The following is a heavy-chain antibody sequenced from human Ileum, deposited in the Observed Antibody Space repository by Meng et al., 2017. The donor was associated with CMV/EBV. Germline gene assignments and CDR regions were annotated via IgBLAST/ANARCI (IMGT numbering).Heavy chain of an antibody. CDR2: IYYSGST. J-gene: IGHJ4*02. V-gene: IGHV4-61*01. Sequence: SETLSLTCTVSGGSVSSGSYYWRWIRQPPGKGLEWIGYIYYSGSTNYNPSLKSRVTISVDTSKNQFSLKLSSVTAADTAVYYCARMCGDGDFDYWGQGTLVTVSS. CDR1: GGSVSSGSYY. D-gene: IGHD2-21*01. CDR3: ARMCGDGDFDY.